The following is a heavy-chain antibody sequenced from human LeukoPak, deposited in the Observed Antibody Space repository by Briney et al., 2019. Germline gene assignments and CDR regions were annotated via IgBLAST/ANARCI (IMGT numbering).Heavy chain of an antibody. D-gene: IGHD3-10*01. CDR1: GGSLSSYY. J-gene: IGHJ3*02. Sequence: SETLSLTCTVSGGSLSSYYWSWIRQPPGKGLEWIGYIYYSGSTNYNPSLKSRVTISVDTSKNQFSLKLSSVTAADTAVYYCARGFTMVRGVMHDAFDIWGQGTMVTVSS. V-gene: IGHV4-59*01. CDR2: IYYSGST. CDR3: ARGFTMVRGVMHDAFDI.